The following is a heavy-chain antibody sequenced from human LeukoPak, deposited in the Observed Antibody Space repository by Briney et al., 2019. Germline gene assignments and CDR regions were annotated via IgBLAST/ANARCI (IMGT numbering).Heavy chain of an antibody. V-gene: IGHV1-18*01. Sequence: ASVKVSCKASGYTFNTYGITWVRQAPGQGLEWMGWINPNSGGTNYAQKFQGRVTMTTDTSTSTAYMELRSLRSDDTAVYYCARVVLLWFGELSAPDYWGQGTLVTVSS. CDR2: INPNSGGT. CDR3: ARVVLLWFGELSAPDY. CDR1: GYTFNTYG. J-gene: IGHJ4*02. D-gene: IGHD3-10*01.